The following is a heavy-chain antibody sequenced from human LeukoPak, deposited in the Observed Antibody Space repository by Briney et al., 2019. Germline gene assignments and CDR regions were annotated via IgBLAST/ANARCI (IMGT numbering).Heavy chain of an antibody. CDR1: GYIFGSYW. CDR3: ARRAWLANQNRYYFDS. V-gene: IGHV5-51*01. J-gene: IGHJ4*02. Sequence: GECLKISCRGSGYIFGSYWIGWVRQMPGKGLEGMGSIYPGDSDTRYSPSFQGQVTISADTSITTAYLQWSGLKASDSAMYFCARRAWLANQNRYYFDSWGQGTLVTVSS. D-gene: IGHD6-19*01. CDR2: IYPGDSDT.